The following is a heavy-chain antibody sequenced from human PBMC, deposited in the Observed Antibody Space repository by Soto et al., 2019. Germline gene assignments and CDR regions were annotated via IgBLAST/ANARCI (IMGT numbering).Heavy chain of an antibody. V-gene: IGHV3-21*01. Sequence: AGSLRLSCAASGFIFTSYSMVWVRLAPGKGLEWVASISTGSDSIYYADSVKGRFTVSRDNAKNSLYLQMNNLRVEDTAVYFCAKDRSADRFVQYFQHWGQGTQVTVSS. CDR3: AKDRSADRFVQYFQH. CDR1: GFIFTSYS. D-gene: IGHD6-19*01. J-gene: IGHJ1*01. CDR2: ISTGSDSI.